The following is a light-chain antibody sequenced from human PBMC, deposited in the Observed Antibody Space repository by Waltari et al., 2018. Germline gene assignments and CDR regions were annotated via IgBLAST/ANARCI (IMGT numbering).Light chain of an antibody. V-gene: IGLV2-14*01. CDR1: DSDVGAYDF. CDR2: EVS. Sequence: QSALTQPASVSGSPGQSITISCSGTDSDVGAYDFVSWYQQHPGKAPHLILYEVSNRPSGISNRFSASKSGNTASLTISWLQAEDEADYDCSSYTTSSAPGVFGTGTRVTVL. J-gene: IGLJ1*01. CDR3: SSYTTSSAPGV.